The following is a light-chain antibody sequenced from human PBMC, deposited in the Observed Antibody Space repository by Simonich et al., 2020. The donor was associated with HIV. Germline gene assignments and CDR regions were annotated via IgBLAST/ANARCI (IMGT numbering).Light chain of an antibody. Sequence: QSALTQPASVSGSPGQSITISCTGTSSDVGGYNYVSRYQQHPGKAPQLMIYDVSNRPSGVSNRFSGSKSGNTASLTISGLQAEDEADYYCSSYTNSRTLVFGGGTKLTV. CDR3: SSYTNSRTLV. CDR1: SSDVGGYNY. V-gene: IGLV2-14*03. CDR2: DVS. J-gene: IGLJ3*02.